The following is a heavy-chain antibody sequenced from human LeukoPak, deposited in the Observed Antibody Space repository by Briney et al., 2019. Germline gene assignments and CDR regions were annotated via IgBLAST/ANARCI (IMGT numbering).Heavy chain of an antibody. Sequence: SETLSLTCAVYGGSFSGYYWSRIRQPPGEGVERSGEIYHSGRTNYNPSLQSRVNISVDTSKNQFSLKLSSVTAADTAVYYCARGVRKIAARDFDYWGQGTLVTVPS. D-gene: IGHD6-6*01. CDR2: IYHSGRT. CDR1: GGSFSGYY. J-gene: IGHJ4*02. CDR3: ARGVRKIAARDFDY. V-gene: IGHV4-34*01.